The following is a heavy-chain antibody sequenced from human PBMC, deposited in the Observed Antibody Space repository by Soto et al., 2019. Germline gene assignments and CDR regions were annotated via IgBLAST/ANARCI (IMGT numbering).Heavy chain of an antibody. V-gene: IGHV4-34*01. Sequence: QVQLQQWGAGLLKPSETLSLTCAVYGGSFSGYYWSWIRQPPGKGLEWIGEINHSGSTNYNPSLKSRVTISVDASKNQFSLKLSSVTAADTAVYYCARGGGYYEGSSWGQGTLVTVSS. CDR2: INHSGST. D-gene: IGHD3-22*01. CDR3: ARGGGYYEGSS. CDR1: GGSFSGYY. J-gene: IGHJ5*02.